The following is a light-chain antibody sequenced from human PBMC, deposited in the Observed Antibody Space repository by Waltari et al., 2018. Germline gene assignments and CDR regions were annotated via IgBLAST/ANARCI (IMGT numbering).Light chain of an antibody. Sequence: QSALIQPPSVSGSPGQSVAIYCTGTRSDIGSSNFVSWYQQFPGTAPKLLIYEVTNRPSGVPDRFSGSKSGYTASLAISGLQPEDEADYYCSSYTTSSTVIFGGGTKLTVL. CDR2: EVT. CDR1: RSDIGSSNF. J-gene: IGLJ2*01. CDR3: SSYTTSSTVI. V-gene: IGLV2-18*02.